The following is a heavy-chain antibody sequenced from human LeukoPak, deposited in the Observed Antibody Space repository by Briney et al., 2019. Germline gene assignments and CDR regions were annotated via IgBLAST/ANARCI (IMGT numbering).Heavy chain of an antibody. V-gene: IGHV1-18*01. CDR1: GYTFTSYG. Sequence: ASVKVSCKASGYTFTSYGISWVRQAPGQGGERMGWISAYNGNTNYAQKLQGRVTMTTDTSTSTAYMELRSLRSDDTAVYYCARVRCSGGSCYSNWFDPWGQGTLVTVSS. J-gene: IGHJ5*02. CDR2: ISAYNGNT. CDR3: ARVRCSGGSCYSNWFDP. D-gene: IGHD2-15*01.